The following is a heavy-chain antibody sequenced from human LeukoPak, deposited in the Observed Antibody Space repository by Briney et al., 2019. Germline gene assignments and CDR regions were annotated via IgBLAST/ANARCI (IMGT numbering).Heavy chain of an antibody. J-gene: IGHJ4*02. CDR2: ISAYNGNT. V-gene: IGHV1-18*01. CDR1: GYTFITHG. Sequence: ASVKFSCKASGYTFITHGLTWVRQAPGQGLEWMGWISAYNGNTIYAQTLQDRLTMTTDTSTSTAYMELRSLRSDDTAVYYCARGRLRYLDWTRAYSDYWGQGTLVTVSS. D-gene: IGHD3-9*01. CDR3: ARGRLRYLDWTRAYSDY.